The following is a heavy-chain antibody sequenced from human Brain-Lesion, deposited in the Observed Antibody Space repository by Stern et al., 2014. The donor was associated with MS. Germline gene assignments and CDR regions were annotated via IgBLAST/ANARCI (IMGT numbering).Heavy chain of an antibody. D-gene: IGHD6-13*01. J-gene: IGHJ4*02. V-gene: IGHV4-4*02. CDR2: SDHSGST. Sequence: QVQLQESGPGLVKPSGTLSLTCAVSGGSISSSNWGSWVRQSPGKGLEWIGESDHSGSTISNPSLKRRVTVSVDKSKNRFSLNLSAVTAADTAVYFCARFPASRPHVFDSWGQGTLVTVSS. CDR3: ARFPASRPHVFDS. CDR1: GGSISSSNW.